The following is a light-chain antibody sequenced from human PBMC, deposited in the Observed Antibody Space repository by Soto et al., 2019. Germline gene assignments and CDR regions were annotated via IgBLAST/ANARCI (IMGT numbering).Light chain of an antibody. CDR1: SGDVGVYNL. J-gene: IGLJ2*01. Sequence: QSVLTQPASVSGSPGQSITISCTGTSGDVGVYNLVSWYQQHPGKAPKLIIYEVNNRPSGVSSRFSGSKSANTASLTISGLQTEDEADYYCSSYTSSTTVVFGGGTKVTVL. CDR2: EVN. CDR3: SSYTSSTTVV. V-gene: IGLV2-14*01.